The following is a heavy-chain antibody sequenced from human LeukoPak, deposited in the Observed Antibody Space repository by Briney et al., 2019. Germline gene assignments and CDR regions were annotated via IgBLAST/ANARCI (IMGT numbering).Heavy chain of an antibody. CDR2: ISGSGDYI. CDR1: GFTFGTHT. Sequence: PGGSLRLSCAASGFTFGTHTMNWVRQAPGKGLEWVSSISGSGDYIHYADSVKGRITVSRDNAKDSLYLRMNSLRVEDTAVYYCVRIPNNAGFPNWLDPWGQGTLVIVSS. J-gene: IGHJ5*02. D-gene: IGHD2-8*01. V-gene: IGHV3-21*01. CDR3: VRIPNNAGFPNWLDP.